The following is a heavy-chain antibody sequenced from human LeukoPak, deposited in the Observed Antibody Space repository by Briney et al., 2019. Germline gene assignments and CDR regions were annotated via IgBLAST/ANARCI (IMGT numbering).Heavy chain of an antibody. D-gene: IGHD3-22*01. Sequence: GGSLRLSCAASGFTFSSYAMHWVRQAPGKGLEWVAVISYDGSNKYYADSVKGRFTISRDNSKNTLYLQMNSLRAEDTAVYYCAKDLYDSSDYYGSPDYWGQGTLVTVSS. CDR1: GFTFSSYA. CDR3: AKDLYDSSDYYGSPDY. V-gene: IGHV3-30-3*01. CDR2: ISYDGSNK. J-gene: IGHJ4*02.